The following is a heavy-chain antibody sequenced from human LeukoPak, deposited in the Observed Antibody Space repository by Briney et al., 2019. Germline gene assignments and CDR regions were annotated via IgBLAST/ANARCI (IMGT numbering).Heavy chain of an antibody. V-gene: IGHV3-23*01. CDR1: GFTFSSYA. J-gene: IGHJ4*02. CDR3: AKDRYCSSTTCSRYFDY. D-gene: IGHD2-2*01. CDR2: ISLIGGST. Sequence: GGSLRLSCAASGFTFSSYAMSWVRQAPGKGLEWVSAISLIGGSTHYADSVKGRFTISRDNSMNTLYLQMNSLSAEDTAVYYCAKDRYCSSTTCSRYFDYWGQGTPVTVSS.